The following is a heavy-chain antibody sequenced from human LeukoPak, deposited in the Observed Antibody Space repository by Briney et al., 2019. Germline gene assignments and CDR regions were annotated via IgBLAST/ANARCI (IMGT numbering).Heavy chain of an antibody. D-gene: IGHD2-21*02. J-gene: IGHJ3*02. V-gene: IGHV3-49*03. CDR1: GFTFGDYA. Sequence: GGSLRLSCTASGFTFGDYAMSWFRQAPGKGLEWVGFIRSKAYGGTTEYAASVKGRFTISRDDSKSIAYLQMNSLKTEDTAVYYCTRDSYCGGDCSDAFDIWGQGTMVTVSS. CDR2: IRSKAYGGTT. CDR3: TRDSYCGGDCSDAFDI.